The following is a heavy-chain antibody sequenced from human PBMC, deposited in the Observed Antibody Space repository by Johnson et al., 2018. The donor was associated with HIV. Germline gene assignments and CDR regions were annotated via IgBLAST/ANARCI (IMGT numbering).Heavy chain of an antibody. V-gene: IGHV3-7*01. Sequence: VQLVESGGGLVQPGGSLRLSCAASGFTFSSYWMSWVRQAPGKGLEWVANIKQDGSEKYYVDSVKGRFTISRDNSKNTLYLQMNSLRPEDTAVYYCARDSSNSFRFEMYAFDIWGQGTMVTVSS. CDR2: IKQDGSEK. CDR1: GFTFSSYW. J-gene: IGHJ3*02. CDR3: ARDSSNSFRFEMYAFDI. D-gene: IGHD6-6*01.